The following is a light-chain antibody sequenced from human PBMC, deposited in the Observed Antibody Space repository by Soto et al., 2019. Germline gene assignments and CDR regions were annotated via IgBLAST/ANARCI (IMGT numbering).Light chain of an antibody. J-gene: IGKJ1*01. CDR2: AAS. Sequence: DIQMTQSPSTLSASVGDRVTITCRASQSISSWLAWYQQKPGKAPNLLIYAASTLQSGVPSRFSGSGSGTDFTLTISCLQSEDFATYYCQQYYNYPWTFGQGTKVDIK. CDR1: QSISSW. V-gene: IGKV1-5*01. CDR3: QQYYNYPWT.